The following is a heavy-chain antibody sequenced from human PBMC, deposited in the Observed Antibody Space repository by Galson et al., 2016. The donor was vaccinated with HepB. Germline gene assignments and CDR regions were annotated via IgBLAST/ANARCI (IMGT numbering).Heavy chain of an antibody. D-gene: IGHD3-22*01. J-gene: IGHJ4*02. CDR2: IGTEHDT. CDR1: GFTFSTYD. CDR3: VRGRYRNYHDSRGRQPY. V-gene: IGHV3-13*01. Sequence: SLRLSCAASGFTFSTYDMHWVRQATGKGPEWLSGIGTEHDTFYLDSVKGRFTISRENAKNSFYLQMNSLRAQDTAMYYCVRGRYRNYHDSRGRQPYWGQGTWVTVSS.